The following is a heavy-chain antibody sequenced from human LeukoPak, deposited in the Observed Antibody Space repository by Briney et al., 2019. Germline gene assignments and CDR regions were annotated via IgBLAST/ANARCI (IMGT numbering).Heavy chain of an antibody. V-gene: IGHV3-48*01. D-gene: IGHD6-13*01. CDR2: ISSSSSTI. J-gene: IGHJ4*02. CDR3: ARWAAAGSFDY. CDR1: GFTFSSYS. Sequence: GGSLRLSCAASGFTFSSYSMNWVRQAPGKGLEWVSYISSSSSTIYYADSVKGRFTISRDNAKNSLYLQMNSLRAEDTAVYYCARWAAAGSFDYWGQGTLDTVSS.